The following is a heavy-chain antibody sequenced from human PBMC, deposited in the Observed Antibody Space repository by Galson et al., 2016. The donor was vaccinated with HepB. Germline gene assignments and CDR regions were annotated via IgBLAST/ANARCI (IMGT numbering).Heavy chain of an antibody. V-gene: IGHV3-21*01. CDR1: GFTFNSYN. D-gene: IGHD4-23*01. J-gene: IGHJ2*01. Sequence: SLRLSCAASGFTFNSYNMNWVRQAPGKGLEWVSSITSSSNYIYYADSVRGRFTISRDNAQDSLHLQMNSLRAEDTAVYYCTRAYVGKARRGTYWYFDLWGRGTLVTVSS. CDR3: TRAYVGKARRGTYWYFDL. CDR2: ITSSSNYI.